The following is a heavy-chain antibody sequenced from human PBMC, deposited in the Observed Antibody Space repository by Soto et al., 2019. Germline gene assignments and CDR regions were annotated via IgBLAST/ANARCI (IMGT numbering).Heavy chain of an antibody. J-gene: IGHJ4*02. CDR1: GGSVTNSSYY. V-gene: IGHV4-39*01. CDR3: VSQRNTVLTQAYFDY. CDR2: VYYRGRS. Sequence: SETLSLTCTVSGGSVTNSSYYWGWIRQSPGKGLEWIGSVYYRGRSYSKSSVKSRVTISVDTSKNQFSLNFNSVTASDTALYYCVSQRNTVLTQAYFDYWGPGALVTVSS. D-gene: IGHD1-20*01.